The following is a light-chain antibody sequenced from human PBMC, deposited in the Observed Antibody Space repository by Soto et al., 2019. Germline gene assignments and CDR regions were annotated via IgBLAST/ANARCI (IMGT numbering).Light chain of an antibody. CDR2: RAS. V-gene: IGKV3-20*01. CDR3: QQYGSSPRFT. Sequence: DIMLTQSPGTLSLSPGERATLSCMASQSVSDNHLARYQQKPGQAPRLLIYRASRRATDIPDRFSGSWAGTEFGLTISSLEPEVFALDYCQQYGSSPRFTVGPGTKVDL. J-gene: IGKJ3*01. CDR1: QSVSDNH.